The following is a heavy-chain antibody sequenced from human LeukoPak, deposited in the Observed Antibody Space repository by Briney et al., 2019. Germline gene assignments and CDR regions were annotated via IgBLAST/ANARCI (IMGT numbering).Heavy chain of an antibody. J-gene: IGHJ6*02. D-gene: IGHD5-18*01. CDR1: GYTVTGYY. CDR2: INPNSGGT. CDR3: AKDPDTAMSYYYGMDV. Sequence: ASVKVSCKASGYTVTGYYMHWVRQAPGQGLEWMGWINPNSGGTNYAQKFQGRVTMTRDTSISTAYMELSRLRSDDTAVYYCAKDPDTAMSYYYGMDVWGQGTTVTVSS. V-gene: IGHV1-2*02.